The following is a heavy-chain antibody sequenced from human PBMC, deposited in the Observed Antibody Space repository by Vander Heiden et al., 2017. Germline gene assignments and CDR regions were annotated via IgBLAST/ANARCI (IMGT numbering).Heavy chain of an antibody. Sequence: QVQLQQWGAGLLKPSETLSLTSAVYGGSFSGYYWSWIRQPPGKGLEWIGEINHSGSTNYNPSLKSRVTISVDTSKNQFSLKLSSVTAADTAVYYCARALYGSSYLGMDVWGQGTTVTVSS. D-gene: IGHD6-6*01. CDR2: INHSGST. CDR1: GGSFSGYY. CDR3: ARALYGSSYLGMDV. J-gene: IGHJ6*02. V-gene: IGHV4-34*01.